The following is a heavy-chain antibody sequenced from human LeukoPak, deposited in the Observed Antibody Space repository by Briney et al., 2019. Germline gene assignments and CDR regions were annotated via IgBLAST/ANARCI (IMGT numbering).Heavy chain of an antibody. CDR3: ARSRFGDDY. D-gene: IGHD3-10*01. CDR1: GFTFSSYE. CDR2: ISSSGSTI. J-gene: IGHJ4*02. V-gene: IGHV3-48*03. Sequence: GGSLRLSCAASGFTFSSYEMNWVRQAPGKGLEWVSYISSSGSTIYYADSVKGRFTISRDNAKNSLYLQMNSLRAEDTAVYYCARSRFGDDYWSQGTLVTVSS.